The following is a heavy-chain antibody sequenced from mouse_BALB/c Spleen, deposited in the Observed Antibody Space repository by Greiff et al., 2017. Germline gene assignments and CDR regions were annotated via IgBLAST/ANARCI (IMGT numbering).Heavy chain of an antibody. D-gene: IGHD1-1*01. J-gene: IGHJ4*01. V-gene: IGHV5-6-5*01. CDR2: ISRGGST. Sequence: EVQRVESGGGLVKPGGSLKLSCAASGFTFSSYAMSWVRQTPEKRLEWVASISRGGSTYYPDSVKGRFTISRDNARNILYLQMSSLRSEDTAMYYCARDLDYYGSLYAMDYWGQGTSVTVSS. CDR1: GFTFSSYA. CDR3: ARDLDYYGSLYAMDY.